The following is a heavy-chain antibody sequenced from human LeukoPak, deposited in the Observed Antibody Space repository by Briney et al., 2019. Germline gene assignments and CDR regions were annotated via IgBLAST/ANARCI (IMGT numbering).Heavy chain of an antibody. CDR2: IGSTSTYI. Sequence: GGSLRLSCAASGFIFSSYSMNWVRQAPGKGLEWVSFIGSTSTYIHYADSVKGRFTISRDNAKNSLYLQMNSLRADDTAVYFCAEGSGGPGYWGQGTLVTVSS. D-gene: IGHD6-25*01. V-gene: IGHV3-21*01. CDR3: AEGSGGPGY. CDR1: GFIFSSYS. J-gene: IGHJ4*02.